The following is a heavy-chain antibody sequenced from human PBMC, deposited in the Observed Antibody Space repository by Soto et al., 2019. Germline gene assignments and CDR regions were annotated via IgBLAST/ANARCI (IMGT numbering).Heavy chain of an antibody. CDR1: GFTFSSYG. V-gene: IGHV3-30*18. D-gene: IGHD3-10*01. Sequence: QVQLVESGGGVVQPGRSLRLSCAASGFTFSSYGMHWVRQAPGKGLEWVAVISYDGSNKYYADSVKGRFTISRDNSKNPLYRQMNSLRAEATAVYYCAKAPGRFGELFPPHSVPYYYYGMDVWGQGTTVTVSS. CDR2: ISYDGSNK. J-gene: IGHJ6*02. CDR3: AKAPGRFGELFPPHSVPYYYYGMDV.